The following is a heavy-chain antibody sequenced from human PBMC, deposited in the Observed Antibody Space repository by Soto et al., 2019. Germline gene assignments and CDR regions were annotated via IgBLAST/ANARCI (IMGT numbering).Heavy chain of an antibody. Sequence: QLQLQESGPGLVKPSETLSLTCTVSGGSISSSSYHWGWIRQPPGKGLEWIGSIYYSGTTYYNPSPKTRNNNPGAAAHNQFARKRSAVTASDTAVYYCARAISVAIYFWGQGTLVTVSS. V-gene: IGHV4-39*01. J-gene: IGHJ4*02. D-gene: IGHD6-19*01. CDR2: IYYSGTT. CDR3: ARAISVAIYF. CDR1: GGSISSSSYH.